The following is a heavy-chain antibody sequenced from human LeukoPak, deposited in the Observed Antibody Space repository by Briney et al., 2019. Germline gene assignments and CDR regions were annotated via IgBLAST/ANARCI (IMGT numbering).Heavy chain of an antibody. Sequence: TGGSLRLSCAASGFTFGSYWMHWVRQAPGKGLVWVSRIKSDGKTNYADSVKGRFTISRDNAKNTVSLQMNSLRAEDTGVYYCARAPSEIGGYYPEYFRHWGQGTLVTVSS. CDR3: ARAPSEIGGYYPEYFRH. D-gene: IGHD3-22*01. CDR1: GFTFGSYW. CDR2: IKSDGKT. V-gene: IGHV3-74*01. J-gene: IGHJ1*01.